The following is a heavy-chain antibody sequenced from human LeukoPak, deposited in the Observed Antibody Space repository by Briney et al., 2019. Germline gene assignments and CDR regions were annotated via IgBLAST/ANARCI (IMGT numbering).Heavy chain of an antibody. D-gene: IGHD2-2*01. V-gene: IGHV1-69*13. CDR3: ARDVAPAARVGYYYMDV. CDR2: IIPIFGTA. CDR1: GGTFSSYG. Sequence: SVKVSCKTSGGTFSSYGISWVRQAPGQGLEWMGGIIPIFGTANYAQKFQGRVTITSDESTSTAYMELSSLRSEDTAVYYCARDVAPAARVGYYYMDVWGKGTTVTVSS. J-gene: IGHJ6*03.